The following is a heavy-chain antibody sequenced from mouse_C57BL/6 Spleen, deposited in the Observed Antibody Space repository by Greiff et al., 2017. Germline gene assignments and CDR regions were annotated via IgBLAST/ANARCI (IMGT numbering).Heavy chain of an antibody. V-gene: IGHV1-55*01. J-gene: IGHJ1*03. Sequence: QVHVKQPGAELVKPGASVKMSCKASGYTFTSYWITWVKPRPGQGLAWIGDIYPGSGSPNYNEKFKSKATLTVETSSSTAYMQLSSLTSEDSAFYYCARRDDGYLYWYFDVWGTGTTVTVSS. CDR2: IYPGSGSP. CDR1: GYTFTSYW. D-gene: IGHD2-3*01. CDR3: ARRDDGYLYWYFDV.